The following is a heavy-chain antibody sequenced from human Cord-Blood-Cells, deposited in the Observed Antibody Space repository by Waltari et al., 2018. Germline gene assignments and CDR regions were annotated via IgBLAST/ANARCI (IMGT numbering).Heavy chain of an antibody. CDR1: GGSISSSSYY. J-gene: IGHJ6*02. D-gene: IGHD3-22*01. Sequence: QLQLQESGPGLVKPSETLSLTCTVSGGSISSSSYYWGWIRQPPGKGLEWIGSIYYSGSTYSNPCLKSRVTISVDTSKNQFSLKLSSVTAADTAVYYCARLYYYDSSGYYYYYYGMDVWGQGTTVTVSS. V-gene: IGHV4-39*01. CDR3: ARLYYYDSSGYYYYYYGMDV. CDR2: IYYSGST.